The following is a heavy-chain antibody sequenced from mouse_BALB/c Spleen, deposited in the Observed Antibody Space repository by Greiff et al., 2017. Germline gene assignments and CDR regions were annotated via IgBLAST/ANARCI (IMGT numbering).Heavy chain of an antibody. V-gene: IGHV5-9-4*01. CDR2: ISSGGSYT. CDR1: GFTFSSYA. D-gene: IGHD1-1*01. Sequence: EVQLVESGGGLVKPGGSLKLSCAASGFTFSSYAMSWVRQSPEKRLEWVAEISSGGSYTYYPDTVTGRFTISRDNAKNTLYLEMSSLRSEDTAMYYCARSSSTAVRSYYFDYWGQGTTLTVSS. CDR3: ARSSSTAVRSYYFDY. J-gene: IGHJ2*01.